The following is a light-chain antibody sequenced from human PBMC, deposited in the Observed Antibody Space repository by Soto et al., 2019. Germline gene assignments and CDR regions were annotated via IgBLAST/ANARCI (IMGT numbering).Light chain of an antibody. Sequence: DIQMTQPPSTLSASVGDRVTIPCRASQRISTWLAWYQQKPGKAPRLLIYKASSLEGGVPSRFSGSGSGTEFNITISSLQPDDFATYYCQQYNTYPLTFGGGTTVDIK. J-gene: IGKJ4*01. CDR3: QQYNTYPLT. CDR2: KAS. V-gene: IGKV1-5*03. CDR1: QRISTW.